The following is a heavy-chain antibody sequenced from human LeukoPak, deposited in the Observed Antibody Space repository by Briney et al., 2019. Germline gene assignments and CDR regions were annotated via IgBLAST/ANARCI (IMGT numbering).Heavy chain of an antibody. CDR3: ARGGYCSSTSCHNWFDP. CDR2: IYHSGST. CDR1: GGSISSGGYS. V-gene: IGHV4-30-2*01. D-gene: IGHD2-2*01. Sequence: PSETLSLTCAVSGGSISSGGYSWSWIRQPPWTGLEWIGYIYHSGSTYYNPSLKSRVTISVDRSKNQFSLKLSSVTAADTAVYYCARGGYCSSTSCHNWFDPWGQGTLVTVSS. J-gene: IGHJ5*02.